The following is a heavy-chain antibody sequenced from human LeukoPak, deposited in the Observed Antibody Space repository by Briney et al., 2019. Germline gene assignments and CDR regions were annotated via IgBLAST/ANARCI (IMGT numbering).Heavy chain of an antibody. J-gene: IGHJ5*02. CDR3: ARGQLVLVGNWFDP. CDR1: GFTFSSYS. CDR2: ISSSSSYI. D-gene: IGHD6-6*01. Sequence: GGSLRLSCAASGFTFSSYSMNWVRQAPGKGLEWVSSISSSSSYIYYADSVKGRFTISRDNAKNSLYLQMNSLRAEDTAVYYCARGQLVLVGNWFDPWGQGTLVTVSS. V-gene: IGHV3-21*01.